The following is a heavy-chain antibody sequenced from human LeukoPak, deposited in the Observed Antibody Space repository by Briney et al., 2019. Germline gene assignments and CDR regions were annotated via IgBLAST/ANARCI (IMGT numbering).Heavy chain of an antibody. J-gene: IGHJ4*02. V-gene: IGHV3-23*01. CDR3: AREYSSSWYNDY. Sequence: GGSLRLSCAASGFTFNSYAMSWVRQAPGKGLEWVSAISGSGGSTYYADSVKGRFTISRDNSKNTLYLQMNSLRAEDTAVYYCAREYSSSWYNDYWGQGTLVTVSS. CDR1: GFTFNSYA. CDR2: ISGSGGST. D-gene: IGHD6-13*01.